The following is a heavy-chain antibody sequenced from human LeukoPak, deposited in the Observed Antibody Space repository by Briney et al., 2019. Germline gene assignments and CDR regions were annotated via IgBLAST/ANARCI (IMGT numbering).Heavy chain of an antibody. D-gene: IGHD4-17*01. CDR3: ARADYGDYGFDAFDI. CDR1: GYYISSGYY. V-gene: IGHV4-38-2*01. Sequence: SETLSLTCAVSGYYISSGYYWGWIRQPPGKGLEWIGSIYHSGSTYYNPSLKSRVTISVDTSKNQFSLKLSSVTAADTAVYYCARADYGDYGFDAFDIWGQGTMVTVSS. CDR2: IYHSGST. J-gene: IGHJ3*02.